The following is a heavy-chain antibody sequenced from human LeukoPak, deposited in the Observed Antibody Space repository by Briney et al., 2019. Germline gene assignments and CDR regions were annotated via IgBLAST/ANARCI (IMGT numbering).Heavy chain of an antibody. D-gene: IGHD6-25*01. CDR1: YGSISSYY. CDR3: ARSGGFGSDY. CDR2: IYSSGIT. J-gene: IGHJ4*02. Sequence: SETLSLTCIVSYGSISSYYWSWIRQPPGKGLEWIGQIYSSGITNYSPSLKSRVTISVDTSKNQFSLKLTSVTAADTPVYFCARSGGFGSDYWGQGTLVTVSS. V-gene: IGHV4-59*01.